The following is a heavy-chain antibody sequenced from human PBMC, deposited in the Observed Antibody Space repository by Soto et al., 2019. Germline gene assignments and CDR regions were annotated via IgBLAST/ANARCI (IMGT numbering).Heavy chain of an antibody. CDR2: ISLDGDNT. CDR1: GFTFSSYV. CDR3: ARDLWGYCGTDCYPLDV. V-gene: IGHV3-64*01. J-gene: IGHJ6*02. D-gene: IGHD2-21*02. Sequence: PGGSLRLSCAASGFTFSSYVMHWVRQAPGKGLEYVSAISLDGDNTYYANSVKGRFTISRDNSKNTLYLQMGSLRAEDMAVYYCARDLWGYCGTDCYPLDVWGQGTTVTVSS.